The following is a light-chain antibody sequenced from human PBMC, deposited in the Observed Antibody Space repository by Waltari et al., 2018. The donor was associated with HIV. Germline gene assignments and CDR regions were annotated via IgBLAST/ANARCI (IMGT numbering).Light chain of an antibody. CDR1: SGSIASNY. Sequence: NFMLTQPHSVSESPGKTVTISCTRSSGSIASNYVQWYQQRPGSAPTAMIYEDNQRPSGVPERFSGAIDSSSNAASLTSSGLKTEDEGDYYCQSYDSRNHVVFGGGTKLTVL. CDR3: QSYDSRNHVV. V-gene: IGLV6-57*03. CDR2: EDN. J-gene: IGLJ2*01.